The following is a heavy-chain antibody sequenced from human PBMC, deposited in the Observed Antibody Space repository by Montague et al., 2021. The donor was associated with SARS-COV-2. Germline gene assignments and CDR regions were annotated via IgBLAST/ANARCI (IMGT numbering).Heavy chain of an antibody. D-gene: IGHD6-13*01. Sequence: ICYIGSTYYNPSLNIQDPISVYTSKNQFSLKLSSLTSADTAVYYCARVGRQQLVRLSGMDVWGQGATVTVSS. CDR3: ARVGRQQLVRLSGMDV. V-gene: IGHV4-39*07. J-gene: IGHJ6*02. CDR2: ICYIGST.